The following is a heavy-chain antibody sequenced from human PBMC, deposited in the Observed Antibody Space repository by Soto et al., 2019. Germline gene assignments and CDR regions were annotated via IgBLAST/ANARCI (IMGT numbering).Heavy chain of an antibody. V-gene: IGHV4-39*01. Sequence: LPLTCTVSDFSITSRNNFWGWIRQPPGKGLEWIGTIFYGGNTYYTPSLKSRITMSVDTSWNQFSLRLISLTAADSAVYFCQGRFYFHYRGYYHTSDACVQRTLVTVSS. J-gene: IGHJ5*02. CDR2: IFYGGNT. D-gene: IGHD3-22*01. CDR1: DFSITSRNNF. CDR3: QGRFYFHYRGYYHTSDA.